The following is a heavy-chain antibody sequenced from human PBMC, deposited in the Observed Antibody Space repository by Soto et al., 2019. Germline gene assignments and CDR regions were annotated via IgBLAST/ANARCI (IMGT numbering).Heavy chain of an antibody. J-gene: IGHJ4*02. V-gene: IGHV3-48*02. CDR2: ISTTSSSI. D-gene: IGHD3-3*01. CDR3: VRKGVAFDY. CDR1: GFTFSSYS. Sequence: GGSLRLSCAASGFTFSSYSMNWVRQAPGKGLEWISYISTTSSSIYYADSVKGRFTISRDNAKNSLFLQMNSLRDEDAAVYYCVRKGVAFDYWGQGALVTVSS.